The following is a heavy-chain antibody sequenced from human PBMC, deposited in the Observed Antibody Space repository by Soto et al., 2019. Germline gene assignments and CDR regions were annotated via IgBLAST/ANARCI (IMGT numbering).Heavy chain of an antibody. CDR1: GFTVSSNY. D-gene: IGHD5-18*01. CDR3: ARKSGYRYGEVDF. V-gene: IGHV3-66*01. Sequence: EVQLVESGGGLVQPGGSLRLSCAASGFTVSSNYMSWVRQAPGKGLECVSVIYSDGETYYTDSVKGRFTISRDNSKNTLYLQMNSLRAEDTAVYYCARKSGYRYGEVDFWGQGTLVTVSS. J-gene: IGHJ4*02. CDR2: IYSDGET.